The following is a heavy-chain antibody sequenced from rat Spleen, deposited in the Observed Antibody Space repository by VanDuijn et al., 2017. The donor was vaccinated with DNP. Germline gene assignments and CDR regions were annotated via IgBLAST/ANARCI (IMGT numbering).Heavy chain of an antibody. J-gene: IGHJ3*01. V-gene: IGHV5-7*01. CDR1: GFSFSDYY. Sequence: EVQLVESGGGLVQPGRSLKLSCAASGFSFSDYYMAWVRQAPTKGLEWVAYIRYDGGTTYYGDSVKGRFTISRDNAKRTQYLQMDSLRSEDTATYYCVTHPSWFGYWGQGTLVTVSS. CDR3: VTHPSWFGY. CDR2: IRYDGGTT.